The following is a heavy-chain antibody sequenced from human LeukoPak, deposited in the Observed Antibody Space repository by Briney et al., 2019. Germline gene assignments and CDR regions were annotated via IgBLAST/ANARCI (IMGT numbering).Heavy chain of an antibody. CDR2: INHSGST. V-gene: IGHV4-34*01. CDR3: ASGYNWNYIIYYYYYMDV. D-gene: IGHD1-7*01. J-gene: IGHJ6*03. CDR1: GGSISNYY. Sequence: PSETLSLTCTVSGGSISNYYWSWIRQPPGKGLEWIGEINHSGSTHYNPSLKSRVTISVDTSKNQFSLKLSSVTAADTAVYYCASGYNWNYIIYYYYYMDVWGKGTTVTVSS.